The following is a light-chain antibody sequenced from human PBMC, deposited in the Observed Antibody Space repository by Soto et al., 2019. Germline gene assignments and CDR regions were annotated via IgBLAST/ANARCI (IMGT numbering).Light chain of an antibody. CDR2: DVS. J-gene: IGLJ1*01. Sequence: QSALTQPLSVSGSPGQSVTISCTGTSSDDGAYNYVSWYQQHPGKAPKLMIYDVSKRPSGVPDRFSGSKSGNTASLTISGLQAEDEADYYGCSCAGSYSYVFGTGTKVTVL. V-gene: IGLV2-11*01. CDR1: SSDDGAYNY. CDR3: CSCAGSYSYV.